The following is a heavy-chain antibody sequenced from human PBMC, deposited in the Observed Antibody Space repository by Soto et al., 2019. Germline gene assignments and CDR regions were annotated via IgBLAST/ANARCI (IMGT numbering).Heavy chain of an antibody. CDR2: FDPEDGET. CDR3: ATQTGYCSGGSCYKWFDP. J-gene: IGHJ5*02. D-gene: IGHD2-15*01. V-gene: IGHV1-24*01. CDR1: GYTLTELS. Sequence: ASVKVSCKVSGYTLTELSMHWVRQAPGKGLEWMGGFDPEDGETIYAQKFQGRVTMTEDTSTDTAYMELSSLRSEDTAVYYCATQTGYCSGGSCYKWFDPWGQGTLVTVPQ.